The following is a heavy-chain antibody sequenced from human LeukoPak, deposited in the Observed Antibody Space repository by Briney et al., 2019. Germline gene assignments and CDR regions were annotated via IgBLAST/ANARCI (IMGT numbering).Heavy chain of an antibody. J-gene: IGHJ4*02. CDR1: GFTFSSYA. CDR3: AKAAGNVGEYYDFWSGYLDY. Sequence: GGSLRLSCAASGFTFSSYAMHWVRQAPGKGLEWVSAISGSGGSTYYADSVKGRFTISRDNSKNTLYLQMNSLRAEDTAVYYCAKAAGNVGEYYDFWSGYLDYWGQGTLVTVSS. V-gene: IGHV3-23*01. D-gene: IGHD3-3*01. CDR2: ISGSGGST.